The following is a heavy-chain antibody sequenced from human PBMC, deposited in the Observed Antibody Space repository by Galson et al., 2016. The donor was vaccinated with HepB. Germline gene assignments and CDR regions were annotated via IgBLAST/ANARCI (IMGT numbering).Heavy chain of an antibody. CDR2: INHSGNT. D-gene: IGHD5-12*01. CDR3: ARVTYYDSPTRFDH. CDR1: GETFNGYY. J-gene: IGHJ5*02. Sequence: SETLSLTCAVFGETFNGYYWTWIRQPPGKGLEWIGEINHSGNTNYNPSLKSRVNLSVDMSKKQSSLEPTSVTAADTSIYFCARVTYYDSPTRFDHWGQGTLVTVAS. V-gene: IGHV4-34*01.